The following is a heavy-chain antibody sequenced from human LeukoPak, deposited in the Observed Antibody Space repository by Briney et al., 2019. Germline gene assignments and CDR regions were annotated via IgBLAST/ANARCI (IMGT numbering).Heavy chain of an antibody. CDR1: GFSFGSYA. CDR3: AIMHRYYDGSGYRGQ. Sequence: GGSLRLSCAASGFSFGSYAMSWVRQAPGKGLEWVSGISTGGGSTSYADSVKGRFTISRDNPRNTLYMQMNSLRAEDTAVYYCAIMHRYYDGSGYRGQWGQGTLVTVSS. V-gene: IGHV3-23*01. D-gene: IGHD3-22*01. CDR2: ISTGGGST. J-gene: IGHJ4*02.